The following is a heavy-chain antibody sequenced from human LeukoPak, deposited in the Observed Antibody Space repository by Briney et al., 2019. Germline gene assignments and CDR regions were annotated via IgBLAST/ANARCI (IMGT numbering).Heavy chain of an antibody. CDR1: GYSISSGYY. V-gene: IGHV4-38-2*02. CDR3: ARERDYGSGSYYDAFDI. J-gene: IGHJ3*02. Sequence: PSETLSLTCTVSGYSISSGYYWGWIRQPPGKGLEWIGSIYYSGSTYHNPSLKSRVTISVDTSKNQFSLKLSSVTAADTAVYYCARERDYGSGSYYDAFDIWGQGTMVTVSS. D-gene: IGHD3-10*01. CDR2: IYYSGST.